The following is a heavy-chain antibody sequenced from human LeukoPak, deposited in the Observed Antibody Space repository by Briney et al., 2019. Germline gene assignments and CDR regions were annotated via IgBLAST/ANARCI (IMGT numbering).Heavy chain of an antibody. V-gene: IGHV4-59*12. D-gene: IGHD3-10*01. CDR3: ARIMTRAVNGQDV. CDR1: GDSISSYY. Sequence: SETLSLTCTVSGDSISSYYWSWIRQPPGKGLEWIGYIYYSGSTNYNPSLKSRVTISIDTSKNQFSLKLSSVTAADTAVYYCARIMTRAVNGQDVWGKGTTVTVSS. CDR2: IYYSGST. J-gene: IGHJ6*04.